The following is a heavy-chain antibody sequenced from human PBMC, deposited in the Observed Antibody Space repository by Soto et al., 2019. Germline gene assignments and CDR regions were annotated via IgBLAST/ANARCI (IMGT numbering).Heavy chain of an antibody. CDR1: GFTFSSYS. V-gene: IGHV3-21*01. J-gene: IGHJ6*02. D-gene: IGHD5-12*01. CDR2: ISSSSSYI. CDR3: ASCSSYDDYYYYGMDV. Sequence: GGSLRLSCAASGFTFSSYSMNWVRQAPGKGLEWVSSISSSSSYIYYADSVKGRLTISRDNAKNSLYLQMNSLRAEDTAVYYCASCSSYDDYYYYGMDVWGQGTTVTVSS.